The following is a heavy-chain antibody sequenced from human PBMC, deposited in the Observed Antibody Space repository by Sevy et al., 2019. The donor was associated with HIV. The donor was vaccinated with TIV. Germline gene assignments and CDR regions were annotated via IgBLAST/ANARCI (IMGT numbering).Heavy chain of an antibody. CDR3: ATRWTPGY. CDR2: IRYDGSNQ. D-gene: IGHD1-1*01. V-gene: IGHV3-30*02. Sequence: GGSLRLSCAASGFTFSAYSMHWVRQAPGKGLEWVAFIRYDGSNQFYADSVKGRFTISRDNSNNTLYLQMNTLRTEDTAVYYCATRWTPGYWGQGTLVTVSS. CDR1: GFTFSAYS. J-gene: IGHJ4*02.